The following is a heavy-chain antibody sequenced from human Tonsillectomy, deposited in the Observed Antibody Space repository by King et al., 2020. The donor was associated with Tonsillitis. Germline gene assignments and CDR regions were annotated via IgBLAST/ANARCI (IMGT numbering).Heavy chain of an antibody. V-gene: IGHV3-30*02. J-gene: IGHJ1*01. CDR3: AKGPDYGDFEN. D-gene: IGHD4-17*01. CDR1: GLTFRSYG. Sequence: QLVQSGGGVVQPGGSLRLSCGASGLTFRSYGMHWLRQAPGKGLEWVAIIRYDGGNKYYADSVKGRFTISRDNSKSTLYLQMNSLTAEDTAVYYCAKGPDYGDFENWGQGTLVTVSS. CDR2: IRYDGGNK.